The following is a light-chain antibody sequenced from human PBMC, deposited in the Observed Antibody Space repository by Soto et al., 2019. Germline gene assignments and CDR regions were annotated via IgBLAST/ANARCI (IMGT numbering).Light chain of an antibody. V-gene: IGLV2-14*03. CDR1: SSDVGGYNY. CDR3: SSYTSSTTWV. Sequence: QSALTQPASVSGSPGQSITISCNGTSSDVGGYNYVSWYQQHPDKAPKLMIYDVTNRPSGVSNRFSGSKSGNTASLTISGLQAEDEADYYCSSYTSSTTWVFGGGTQLTVL. J-gene: IGLJ3*02. CDR2: DVT.